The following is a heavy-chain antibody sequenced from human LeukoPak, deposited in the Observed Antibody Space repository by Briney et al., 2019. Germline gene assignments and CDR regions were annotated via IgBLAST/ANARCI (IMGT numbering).Heavy chain of an antibody. CDR2: MNPNSGNT. V-gene: IGHV1-8*01. Sequence: ASVKVSCKASGYTFTSYDINWERQATGQGLEWMGWMNPNSGNTGYAQKFQGRVTMTRNTSISTAYMELSSLRSEDTAVYYCASLFGPLNFDWLGNNENWFDPWGQGTLVTVSS. D-gene: IGHD3-9*01. CDR3: ASLFGPLNFDWLGNNENWFDP. CDR1: GYTFTSYD. J-gene: IGHJ5*02.